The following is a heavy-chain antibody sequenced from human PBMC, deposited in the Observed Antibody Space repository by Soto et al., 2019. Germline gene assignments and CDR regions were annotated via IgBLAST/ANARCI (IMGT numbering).Heavy chain of an antibody. CDR3: ARDMHNIAAAGQD. CDR2: IWYDGSNK. CDR1: GFTFSSYG. D-gene: IGHD6-13*01. Sequence: PGGSLRLSCAASGFTFSSYGMHWVRQAPGKGLEWVAVIWYDGSNKYYADSVKGRLTISRDNSKNTLYLQMNSLRAEDTAVYYCARDMHNIAAAGQDWGQGTLVTVSS. V-gene: IGHV3-33*01. J-gene: IGHJ4*02.